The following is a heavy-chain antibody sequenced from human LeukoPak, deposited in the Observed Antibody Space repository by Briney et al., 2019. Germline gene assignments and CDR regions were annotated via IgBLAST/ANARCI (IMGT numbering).Heavy chain of an antibody. J-gene: IGHJ6*02. D-gene: IGHD5-18*01. CDR2: INHSGST. Sequence: KPSETLSLTCAVYGGSFSGYYWSWIRQPPGKGLEWIGEINHSGSTNYNPSLKSRVTISVDTSKNQFSLRLSSVTAADTAVYYCARTRSGQLWSHYYYYGMDVWGQGTTVTVSS. CDR1: GGSFSGYY. CDR3: ARTRSGQLWSHYYYYGMDV. V-gene: IGHV4-34*01.